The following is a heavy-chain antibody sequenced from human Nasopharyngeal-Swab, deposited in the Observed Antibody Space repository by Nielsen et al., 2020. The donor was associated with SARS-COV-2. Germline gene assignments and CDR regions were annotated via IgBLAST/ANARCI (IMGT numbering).Heavy chain of an antibody. D-gene: IGHD3-22*01. CDR3: TRDHFGIEVFSRPHCDY. J-gene: IGHJ4*02. CDR2: LRTKPYDATT. Sequence: GESLKISCTTSGFTSSDFVIHWVRQAPGKGLESVVFLRTKPYDATTEYPASVKGRFTISRDDSTSVAYLQMNSLQTEDTGVYYCTRDHFGIEVFSRPHCDYWGQGTLVTVSS. V-gene: IGHV3-49*04. CDR1: GFTSSDFV.